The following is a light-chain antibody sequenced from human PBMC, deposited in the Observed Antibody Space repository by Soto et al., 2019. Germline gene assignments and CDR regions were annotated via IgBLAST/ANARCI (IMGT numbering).Light chain of an antibody. CDR3: QQANSFLGT. V-gene: IGKV1-12*01. CDR2: AAS. J-gene: IGKJ1*01. Sequence: DNQMTQSPSSVSASVGDRVTTTCRASQGISSRLAWYRQKPGKAPKLLVYAASSLQSGVPSRFSGSGSGTDFTLTISSLQPEDFATYYCQQANSFLGTFGQGTKVEIK. CDR1: QGISSR.